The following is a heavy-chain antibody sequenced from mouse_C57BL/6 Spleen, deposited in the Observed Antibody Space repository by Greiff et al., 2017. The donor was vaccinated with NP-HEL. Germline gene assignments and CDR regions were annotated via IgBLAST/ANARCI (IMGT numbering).Heavy chain of an antibody. J-gene: IGHJ3*01. D-gene: IGHD1-1*01. V-gene: IGHV1-62-2*01. Sequence: QVQLKQSGAELVKPGESVKLSCKASGYTFTEYTIHWVKQRSGQGLEWMGWFYPGSGSIKYNEKFKDKATLTADKCSSTVYMELSRLTSEDSAVYFCARHEGDYYGSSPFAYWGQGTLVTVSA. CDR2: FYPGSGSI. CDR3: ARHEGDYYGSSPFAY. CDR1: GYTFTEYT.